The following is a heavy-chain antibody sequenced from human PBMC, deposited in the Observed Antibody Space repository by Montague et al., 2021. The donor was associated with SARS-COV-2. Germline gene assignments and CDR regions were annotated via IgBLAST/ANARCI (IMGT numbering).Heavy chain of an antibody. CDR1: EDSVSSNSAA. V-gene: IGHV6-1*01. Sequence: CAISEDSVSSNSAAWNWIRQSPSRGLEWLGRTYYRSKWHNDYAVSVKSRITINPDTSKNQFSLQLKSVTPEDMAVYYCARGWVATIPHMDNWGQGSLVIVSS. CDR3: ARGWVATIPHMDN. D-gene: IGHD5-12*01. J-gene: IGHJ4*02. CDR2: TYYRSKWHN.